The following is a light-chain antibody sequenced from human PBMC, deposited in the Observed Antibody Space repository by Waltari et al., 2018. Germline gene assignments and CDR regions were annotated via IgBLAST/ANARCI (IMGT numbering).Light chain of an antibody. V-gene: IGLV1-51*01. Sequence: QSVLTQPPSVSAAPGQKVTISCSGSSSNIGNNDVSWYQQFPGTAPKLLITDNNKRPFGIPDRFSGSKSGTSATLGITGLQTGDEADYYCATWDSRLSVVVFGGGTEVTVL. J-gene: IGLJ3*02. CDR3: ATWDSRLSVVV. CDR2: DNN. CDR1: SSNIGNND.